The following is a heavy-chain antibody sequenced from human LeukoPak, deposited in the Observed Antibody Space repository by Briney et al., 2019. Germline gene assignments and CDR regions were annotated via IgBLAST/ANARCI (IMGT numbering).Heavy chain of an antibody. V-gene: IGHV3-11*01. CDR3: STYYYGSGSFDY. J-gene: IGHJ4*02. D-gene: IGHD3-10*01. CDR2: ISSSGSTI. Sequence: GGSLRLSCAASGFTFSDYYMSWIRQAPGKGLEWVSYISSSGSTIYYADSVKGRFTISRDNAKNTLYLQMNSLRAEDTAVYYCSTYYYGSGSFDYWGQGTLVTVSS. CDR1: GFTFSDYY.